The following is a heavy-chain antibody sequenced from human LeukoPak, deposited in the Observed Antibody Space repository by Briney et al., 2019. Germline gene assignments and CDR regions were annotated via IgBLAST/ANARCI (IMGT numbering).Heavy chain of an antibody. CDR2: ISYDGSNK. Sequence: GGSLRLSCAASGFTFSSYGMHWVRQAPGKGLEWVAVISYDGSNKYYEDSVKGRFTTSRDSSKNTLYLQMNSLRAVDTAVYYCAKASGVPWADYAFDIWGQGIMVTVSS. CDR1: GFTFSSYG. V-gene: IGHV3-30*18. J-gene: IGHJ3*02. D-gene: IGHD3-10*01. CDR3: AKASGVPWADYAFDI.